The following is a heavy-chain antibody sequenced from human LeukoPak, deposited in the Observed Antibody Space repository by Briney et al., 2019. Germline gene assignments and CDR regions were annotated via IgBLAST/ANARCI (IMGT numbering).Heavy chain of an antibody. D-gene: IGHD5-24*01. J-gene: IGHJ6*02. CDR3: ANLPTPKLQLDYYYYGIDV. CDR2: ISCDGSNK. CDR1: GFTFSSYG. V-gene: IGHV3-30*18. Sequence: PGGSLRLSCAASGFTFSSYGMHWVRQAPGKGLEWVAVISCDGSNKYYADSVKGRFTISRDNSKNTLYLQMNSLRAEDTAVYYCANLPTPKLQLDYYYYGIDVWGQGTTVTVSS.